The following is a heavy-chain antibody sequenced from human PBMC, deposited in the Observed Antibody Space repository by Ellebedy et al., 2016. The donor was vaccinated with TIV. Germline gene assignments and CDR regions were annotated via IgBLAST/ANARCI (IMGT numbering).Heavy chain of an antibody. J-gene: IGHJ4*02. Sequence: GESLKTSCAASWFTLSSNYMSWVRPAPGRGLEWVSTIYSSGSTYYAGSVKGRFTISRDNSKNTLYLQMNSLKAEDTAVYYCAKDLHYWSAADCWGRGTLVTVSS. CDR1: WFTLSSNY. D-gene: IGHD3-3*02. CDR2: IYSSGST. CDR3: AKDLHYWSAADC. V-gene: IGHV3-53*01.